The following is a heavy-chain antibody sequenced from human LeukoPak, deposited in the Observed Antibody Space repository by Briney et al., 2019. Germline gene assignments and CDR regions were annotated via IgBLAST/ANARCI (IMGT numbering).Heavy chain of an antibody. Sequence: GGSLRLSCAASGFTFSNYAMSWVRQAPAKGLAWVSGISGSCGRTYYADSVKGRFTNPRDNSKNTVFLEMDSLRGGHTGVLYCAKVAREAGSDSFDIWGQGTMVSVSS. D-gene: IGHD6-6*01. V-gene: IGHV3-23*01. CDR3: AKVAREAGSDSFDI. J-gene: IGHJ3*02. CDR2: ISGSCGRT. CDR1: GFTFSNYA.